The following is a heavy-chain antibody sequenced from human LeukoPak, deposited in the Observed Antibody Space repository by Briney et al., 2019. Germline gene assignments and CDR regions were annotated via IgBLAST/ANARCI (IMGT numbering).Heavy chain of an antibody. Sequence: GGSLRLSCTASGLTFSTYGLSWVRQSPGKGLEWVAAISGSATGGVTNYADSVKGRFTISRDNSKNTLYLQMNSLRAEDTAVYYCAKEAIVGARVPNWFDYWGQGTLVTVSS. CDR3: AKEAIVGARVPNWFDY. D-gene: IGHD1-26*01. V-gene: IGHV3-23*01. CDR2: ISGSATGGVT. CDR1: GLTFSTYG. J-gene: IGHJ4*02.